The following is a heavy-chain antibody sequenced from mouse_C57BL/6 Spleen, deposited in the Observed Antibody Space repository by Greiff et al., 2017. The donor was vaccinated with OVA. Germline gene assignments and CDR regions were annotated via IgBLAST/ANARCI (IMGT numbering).Heavy chain of an antibody. CDR2: IYPRSGNT. Sequence: VKLMESGAELARPGASVKLSCKASGYTFTSYGISWVKQRTGQGLEWIGEIYPRSGNTYYNEKFKGKATLTADKSSSKAYMELRSLTSEDSAFYVCARRYYDVSSYAMDYWGQGTSVTVSS. V-gene: IGHV1-81*01. D-gene: IGHD1-1*01. CDR3: ARRYYDVSSYAMDY. CDR1: GYTFTSYG. J-gene: IGHJ4*01.